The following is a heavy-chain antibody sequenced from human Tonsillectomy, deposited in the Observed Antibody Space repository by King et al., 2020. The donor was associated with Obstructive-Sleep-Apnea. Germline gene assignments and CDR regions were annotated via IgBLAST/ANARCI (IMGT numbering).Heavy chain of an antibody. Sequence: VQLQQWGAGLLKPSETLSLTCDVYGGSLSGYSWSWIRQPPGKGLEWIGDITHSGSTNYNPSLKSRVALSVDTSKNQFSLNLTSVTAADTAVYYCARVGWEFISLRHYKFDYWGPGILVTVSP. J-gene: IGHJ4*02. CDR1: GGSLSGYS. D-gene: IGHD3-10*01. V-gene: IGHV4-34*01. CDR2: ITHSGST. CDR3: ARVGWEFISLRHYKFDY.